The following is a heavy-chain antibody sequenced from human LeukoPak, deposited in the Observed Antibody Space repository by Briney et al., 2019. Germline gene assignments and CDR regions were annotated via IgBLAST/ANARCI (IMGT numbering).Heavy chain of an antibody. J-gene: IGHJ4*02. V-gene: IGHV4-39*07. CDR3: ARLGGDSSGYSYIDY. D-gene: IGHD3-22*01. CDR1: CGSISSSSYY. Sequence: SETLSLTCTVSCGSISSSSYYWGWIRQPPGKGLEWIGNIYYSGSTNYNPSLKSRVTISVDTSKNQFSLKLSSVTAADTAVYYCARLGGDSSGYSYIDYWGQGTLVTVSS. CDR2: IYYSGST.